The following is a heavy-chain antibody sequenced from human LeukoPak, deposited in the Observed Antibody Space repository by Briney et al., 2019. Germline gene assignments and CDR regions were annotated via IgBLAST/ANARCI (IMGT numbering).Heavy chain of an antibody. CDR3: ARFYGSGAASDH. D-gene: IGHD3-10*01. Sequence: SETLSLTCTVSGGSISSYYWSWVRQPPGKGLEWIGYMYHSGSTNYNPSLASRVTISIDTSKNQFSLKLTSVTAADTAVYYCARFYGSGAASDHWGQGTLVTVSS. V-gene: IGHV4-59*01. CDR2: MYHSGST. CDR1: GGSISSYY. J-gene: IGHJ4*02.